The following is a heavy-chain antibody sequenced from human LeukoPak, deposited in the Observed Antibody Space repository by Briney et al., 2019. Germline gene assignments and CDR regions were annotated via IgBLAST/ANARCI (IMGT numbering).Heavy chain of an antibody. CDR2: INPNSGGT. CDR3: ASLPADYDILTGGGAAEY. V-gene: IGHV1-2*02. J-gene: IGHJ4*02. Sequence: PGGSLRLSCKASGYTFTDYYMHWVRQAPGQGLEWMGWINPNSGGTNYAQKFQGRVTMTRDTSISTAYMELSRLRSDDTAVYYCASLPADYDILTGGGAAEYWGQGTLVTVSS. CDR1: GYTFTDYY. D-gene: IGHD3-9*01.